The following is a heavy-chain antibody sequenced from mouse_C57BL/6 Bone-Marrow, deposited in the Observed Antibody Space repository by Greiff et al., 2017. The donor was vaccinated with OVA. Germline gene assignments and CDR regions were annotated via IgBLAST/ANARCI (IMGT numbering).Heavy chain of an antibody. CDR1: GYTFTSYW. CDR3: ARSPSYYYGSSFDY. J-gene: IGHJ2*01. Sequence: QVQLQQPGAELVRPGSSVKLSCKASGYTFTSYWMDWVKQRPGQGLEWIGNIYPSDSETHYNQKFKDKATLTVDKSSSTAYMQLSSLTSEDSAVYYCARSPSYYYGSSFDYWGQGTTLTVSS. CDR2: IYPSDSET. V-gene: IGHV1-61*01. D-gene: IGHD1-1*01.